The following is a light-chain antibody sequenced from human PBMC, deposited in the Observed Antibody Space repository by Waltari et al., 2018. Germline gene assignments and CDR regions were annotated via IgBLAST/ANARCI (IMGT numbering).Light chain of an antibody. CDR3: MQALQTPLT. CDR1: QSLLHSNGYNY. V-gene: IGKV2-28*01. CDR2: LGS. Sequence: QSLLHSNGYNYMDWYLQKPVQSPQVLIYLGSNRASGVPDRFSGSGSGTDFTLKISRVEAEDVGVYYCMQALQTPLTFGGGTKVEIK. J-gene: IGKJ4*01.